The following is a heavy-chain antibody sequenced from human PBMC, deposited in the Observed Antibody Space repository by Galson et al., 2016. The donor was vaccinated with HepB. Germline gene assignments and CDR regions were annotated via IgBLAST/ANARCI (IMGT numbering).Heavy chain of an antibody. CDR1: GFPFDDYA. Sequence: LRLSCAASGFPFDDYAMHWVRQAPGQGLEWVSGISWNSDNIAYADSVKGRFTISRDNAKNSLSLQMNSLRAEDTALYYCAKELPRYCSGGTCYYAMDVWGQGPTVIGS. CDR2: ISWNSDNI. D-gene: IGHD2-15*01. CDR3: AKELPRYCSGGTCYYAMDV. J-gene: IGHJ6*02. V-gene: IGHV3-9*01.